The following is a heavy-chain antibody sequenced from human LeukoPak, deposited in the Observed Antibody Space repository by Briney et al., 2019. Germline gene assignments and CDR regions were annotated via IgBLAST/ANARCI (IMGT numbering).Heavy chain of an antibody. D-gene: IGHD6-13*01. V-gene: IGHV3-23*01. J-gene: IGHJ4*02. CDR1: GFTFSIYA. CDR3: AKDYSGSWYYFDY. CDR2: ISSGGRT. Sequence: AGGSLRLSCAASGFTFSIYAMTWVRHTPGKGLEWVSTISSGGRTYYADSVKGRFTISRDNSKNTLYLHMNSLRAEDTALYYCAKDYSGSWYYFDYWGQGTLVTVSS.